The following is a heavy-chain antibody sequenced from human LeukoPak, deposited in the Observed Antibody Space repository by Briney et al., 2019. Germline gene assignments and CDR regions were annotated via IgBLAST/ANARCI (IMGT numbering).Heavy chain of an antibody. CDR1: GFTFSNYG. CDR3: AKGDLSYSYYYGMDV. D-gene: IGHD3-3*01. V-gene: IGHV3-30*18. CDR2: ISYDGSNT. Sequence: GGSLRLSCAASGFTFSNYGMHWVRQAPGKGLDWVAVISYDGSNTYYADSVKGRFTISRDNSQNTLYLQMNSPRAEDTAVYYCAKGDLSYSYYYGMDVWGQGTTVTVSS. J-gene: IGHJ6*02.